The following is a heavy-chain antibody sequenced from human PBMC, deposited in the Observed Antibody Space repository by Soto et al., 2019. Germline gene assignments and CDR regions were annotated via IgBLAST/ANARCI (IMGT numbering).Heavy chain of an antibody. J-gene: IGHJ4*02. V-gene: IGHV1-69*06. D-gene: IGHD1-26*01. CDR1: GGTFSGHG. CDR3: ARERSAQYFDY. CDR2: IMPTFGPA. Sequence: GASVKVSCKASGGTFSGHGIAWVRQVPGQGLEWMGGIMPTFGPATYAPKFQGRVTISADKSTSTAYMEPSSLRSEDTAVYFCARERSAQYFDYWGQGTLLTVSS.